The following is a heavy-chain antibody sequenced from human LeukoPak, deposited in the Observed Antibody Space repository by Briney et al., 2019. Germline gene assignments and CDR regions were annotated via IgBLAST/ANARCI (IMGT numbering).Heavy chain of an antibody. CDR1: GYTFTSYG. CDR2: ISAYNGNT. D-gene: IGHD1-26*01. V-gene: IGHV1-18*01. CDR3: ARDRSYRDYYYGMDV. Sequence: VASVKVSCKASGYTFTSYGISWVRQAPGQGLEWMGWISAYNGNTNYAQKLQGRVTMTTDTSTSTAYMELRSLRSDDTAVYYCARDRSYRDYYYGMDVWAKGPRSPSP. J-gene: IGHJ6*02.